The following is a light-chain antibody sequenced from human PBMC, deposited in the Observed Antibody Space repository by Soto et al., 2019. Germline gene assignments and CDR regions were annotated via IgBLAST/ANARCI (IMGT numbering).Light chain of an antibody. CDR2: GAS. CDR1: QSISSNY. Sequence: IVLTQSPGTLSLSPGERATLSCRASQSISSNYLDWYQQKPGQAPRLLIFGASSRATGIPDRFSGSGSGTDFTLTISILEPEDFAVYYCQQYGSSPRAFGQGTKVEVK. V-gene: IGKV3-20*01. CDR3: QQYGSSPRA. J-gene: IGKJ1*01.